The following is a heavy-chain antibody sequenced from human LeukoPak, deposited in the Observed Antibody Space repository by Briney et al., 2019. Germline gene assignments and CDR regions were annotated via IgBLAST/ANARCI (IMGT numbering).Heavy chain of an antibody. CDR2: ISGSGGST. Sequence: GGSLRLSCAASGFTFSSYAMSWVRQAPGKGLEWVSAISGSGGSTYYADSVKGRFTISRDNSKNTLYLQMNSLRAEDTAVYYCARAHSGSSGYYYSFDYWGQGTLVTVSS. CDR1: GFTFSSYA. J-gene: IGHJ4*02. V-gene: IGHV3-23*01. CDR3: ARAHSGSSGYYYSFDY. D-gene: IGHD3-22*01.